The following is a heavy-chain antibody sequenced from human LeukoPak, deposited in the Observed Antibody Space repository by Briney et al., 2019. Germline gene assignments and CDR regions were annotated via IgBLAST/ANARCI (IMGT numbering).Heavy chain of an antibody. J-gene: IGHJ5*02. D-gene: IGHD2-15*01. CDR2: IYYSGST. CDR1: GGSISSSSYY. CDR3: ARHWWQLVRPAWFDP. Sequence: SETLSLTCTVSGGSISSSSYYWGWICQPPGKGLEWIGSIYYSGSTYYNPSLKSRVTISVDTSKNQFSLKLSSVTAADTAVYYCARHWWQLVRPAWFDPWGQGTLVTVSS. V-gene: IGHV4-39*01.